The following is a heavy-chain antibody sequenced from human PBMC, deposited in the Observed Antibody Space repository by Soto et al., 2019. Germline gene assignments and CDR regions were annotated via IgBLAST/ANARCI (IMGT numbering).Heavy chain of an antibody. Sequence: GESLKISCKGSGYSFTSYWINWVRQMPGKGLEWMGVIYPGDSDTRYSPSFQGQVTISADKSINTAYLQWRSLKASDTAVYYCARHRGSPGSYFGMDVWGQGTTVTVSS. D-gene: IGHD5-12*01. V-gene: IGHV5-51*01. J-gene: IGHJ6*02. CDR1: GYSFTSYW. CDR2: IYPGDSDT. CDR3: ARHRGSPGSYFGMDV.